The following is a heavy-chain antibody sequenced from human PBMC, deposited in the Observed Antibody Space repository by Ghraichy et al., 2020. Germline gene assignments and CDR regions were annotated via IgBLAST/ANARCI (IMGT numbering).Heavy chain of an antibody. V-gene: IGHV3-30*04. D-gene: IGHD6-13*01. CDR1: GFTFSSYP. J-gene: IGHJ4*02. CDR3: ASLPGGRSWPYYFDY. CDR2: ISYDGTNK. Sequence: GGSLRLSCAASGFTFSSYPMHWVRQAPGKGLEWVSIISYDGTNKYYADSVKGRFTISRDNSNNTLSLQMNSLRPEDTAVYYCASLPGGRSWPYYFDYWGQGTLVTVSS.